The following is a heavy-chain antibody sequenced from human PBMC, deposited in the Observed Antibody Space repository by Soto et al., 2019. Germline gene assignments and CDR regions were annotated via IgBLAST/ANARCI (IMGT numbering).Heavy chain of an antibody. J-gene: IGHJ6*02. CDR2: VSYDGNHK. Sequence: QVKLVESGGGVIQPGTSLSLSCGSSGFTFRNVGMYWVRQAPGKGLEWVAVVSYDGNHKYYADSVKGRFTVSRDNAKNMLYLQMNSLRGEDTGVYYCAKDVGQQLVLNYGMDVWGQGTTVTVSS. CDR1: GFTFRNVG. V-gene: IGHV3-30*18. D-gene: IGHD6-13*01. CDR3: AKDVGQQLVLNYGMDV.